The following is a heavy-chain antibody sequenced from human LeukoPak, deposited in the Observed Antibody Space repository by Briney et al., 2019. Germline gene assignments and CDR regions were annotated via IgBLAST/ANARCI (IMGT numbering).Heavy chain of an antibody. J-gene: IGHJ4*02. V-gene: IGHV4-59*01. CDR3: ASSLYYDFWSGSLDY. CDR2: IYYSGST. D-gene: IGHD3-3*01. CDR1: GGSISSYY. Sequence: SETLSLTCTVSGGSISSYYWSWIRQPPGKGLEWIGYIYYSGSTNYNPSLKSRVNISVDTSKNQFSLKLSSVTAADTAVYYCASSLYYDFWSGSLDYWGQGTLVTVSS.